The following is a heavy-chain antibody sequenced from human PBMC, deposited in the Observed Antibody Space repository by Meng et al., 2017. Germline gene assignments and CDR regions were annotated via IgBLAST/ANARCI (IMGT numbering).Heavy chain of an antibody. CDR3: ARDLVAGTGVSAFDI. D-gene: IGHD6-19*01. CDR2: IYYSGST. J-gene: IGHJ3*02. Sequence: SETLSLTCTVSGGSVSSGSYYWSWIRQPPGKGLEWIGYIYYSGSTNYNPSLKSRVTISVDTSKNQFSLKLSSVTAADTAVYYCARDLVAGTGVSAFDIWGQGTRVT. V-gene: IGHV4-61*01. CDR1: GGSVSSGSYY.